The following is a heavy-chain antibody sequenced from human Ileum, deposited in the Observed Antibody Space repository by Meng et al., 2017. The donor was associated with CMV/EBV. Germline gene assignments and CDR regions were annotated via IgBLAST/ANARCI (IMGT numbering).Heavy chain of an antibody. V-gene: IGHV1-2*02. D-gene: IGHD6-13*01. J-gene: IGHJ6*02. Sequence: ASVKVSCKASGYTFTAYYIHWVRQAPGQGLEWMGWINPNCGGTNYAQKFQGRVTMTRDTSITTAYMELSRLRSDDTAVYYCAREKIERPGTLSSNGMDVWGQGTTVTVSS. CDR1: GYTFTAYY. CDR3: AREKIERPGTLSSNGMDV. CDR2: INPNCGGT.